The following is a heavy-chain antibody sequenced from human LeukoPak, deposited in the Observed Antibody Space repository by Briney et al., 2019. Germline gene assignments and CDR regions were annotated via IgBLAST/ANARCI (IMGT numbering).Heavy chain of an antibody. V-gene: IGHV3-53*01. Sequence: GGSLRLSCAASGFTFSSYAMSWVRQAPGKGLEWVSVFYSGGDTHYADSVKGRFTISRDNSKNTLYLRMNSLRAEDTAVYYCARDSTGYWYFDLWGRGTLVSVSS. CDR1: GFTFSSYA. D-gene: IGHD3-3*02. CDR2: FYSGGDT. CDR3: ARDSTGYWYFDL. J-gene: IGHJ2*01.